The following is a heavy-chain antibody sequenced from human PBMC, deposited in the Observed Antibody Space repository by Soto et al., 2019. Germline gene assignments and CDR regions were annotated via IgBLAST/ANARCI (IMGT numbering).Heavy chain of an antibody. CDR3: ATTSSSSKIDY. J-gene: IGHJ4*02. D-gene: IGHD6-6*01. Sequence: QLQLQESGPGLVKPSETLSLTCTVSGGSISSSSYYWGWIRQPPGKGLEWIGSIYDSGSTYYNPSLKRRVTISVDTSKNQFSLKLSSVTAADTAVYYCATTSSSSKIDYWGQGTLVTVSS. CDR1: GGSISSSSYY. V-gene: IGHV4-39*01. CDR2: IYDSGST.